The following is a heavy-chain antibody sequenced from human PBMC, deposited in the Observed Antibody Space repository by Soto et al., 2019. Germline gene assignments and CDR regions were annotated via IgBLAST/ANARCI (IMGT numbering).Heavy chain of an antibody. J-gene: IGHJ4*02. D-gene: IGHD6-13*01. V-gene: IGHV4-59*01. CDR3: ARYRREAVAGYTLDN. CDR1: GGSISRYY. CDR2: VYNSGST. Sequence: SETLSLTCTVSGGSISRYYWTWIRQPPGKGLEWIGYVYNSGSTNYNPSLKSRVTISEDTSKSQFSLKVNSMTAADTAVYYCARYRREAVAGYTLDNWGQGILVTVSS.